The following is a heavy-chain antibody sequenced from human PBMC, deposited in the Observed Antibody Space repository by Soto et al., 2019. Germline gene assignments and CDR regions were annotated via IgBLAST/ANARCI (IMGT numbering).Heavy chain of an antibody. D-gene: IGHD2-8*01. J-gene: IGHJ3*02. V-gene: IGHV3-53*01. CDR1: GFSVSSNY. Sequence: EVQLVESGGGLIQPGGSLRLSCAASGFSVSSNYMSWVRQAPGKGLEWVSVIYTSGITYYADSVKGRFTISRDNSKNTLHLQVSSLRADDTAVYYCALLTQWSHALDIWGQGTMVTVSS. CDR3: ALLTQWSHALDI. CDR2: IYTSGIT.